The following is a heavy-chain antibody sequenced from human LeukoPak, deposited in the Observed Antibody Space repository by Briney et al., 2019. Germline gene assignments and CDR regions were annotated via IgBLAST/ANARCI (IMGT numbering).Heavy chain of an antibody. CDR1: GGSIGSYH. J-gene: IGHJ4*02. D-gene: IGHD5-12*01. Sequence: PSETLSLTCSVSGGSIGSYHWNWIRQPSGKGLEWIGIVFNNGGTKHNPSLKSRVAISVDTSKNQFALKLSSVTAADTAVYYCVPSCGGYVLDYGGQGAWVISSS. CDR2: VFNNGGT. V-gene: IGHV4-59*01. CDR3: VPSCGGYVLDY.